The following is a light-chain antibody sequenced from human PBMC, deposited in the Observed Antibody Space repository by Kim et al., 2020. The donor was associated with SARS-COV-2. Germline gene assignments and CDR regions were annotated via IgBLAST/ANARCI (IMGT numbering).Light chain of an antibody. CDR3: QQYGSSPPVYT. V-gene: IGKV3-20*01. CDR2: GAS. CDR1: QSVSSSY. Sequence: EIVLTQSPGTLSLSPGERATLSCRASQSVSSSYLAWYQQKPGQAPRLLIYGASSRATGIPDRFSGSGSGTDFTLTISRLEPEDFAVYYCQQYGSSPPVYTFGRGTKLEI. J-gene: IGKJ2*01.